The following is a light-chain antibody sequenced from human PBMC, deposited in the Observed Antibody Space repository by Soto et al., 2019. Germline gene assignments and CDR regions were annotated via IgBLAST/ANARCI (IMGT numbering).Light chain of an antibody. Sequence: EIVMTQSPATLSVSPGARAPLSCRASQSVSSNLAGYPQHPGPAPSILSSAATTRATGITVRFSGSGSGTALTITISRLEPEAFEVYYCQQYGRSTLTFGGGTKVDIK. CDR2: AAT. J-gene: IGKJ4*01. CDR1: QSVSSN. V-gene: IGKV3-15*01. CDR3: QQYGRSTLT.